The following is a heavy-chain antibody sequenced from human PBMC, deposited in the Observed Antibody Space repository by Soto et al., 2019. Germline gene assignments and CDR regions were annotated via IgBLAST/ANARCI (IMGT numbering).Heavy chain of an antibody. V-gene: IGHV2-5*02. Sequence: QITLKESGPTLVKPTQTFTLTCSFSGFSLSTVGVGVGWIRQPPGKALEWLALIYWDDDKRYSPSLKSRLTITTDTSKNQVVLTLTNSDPVDTATYYCAHTLDWGEGRFDYWGQGTLVTVSS. J-gene: IGHJ4*02. CDR2: IYWDDDK. CDR1: GFSLSTVGVG. CDR3: AHTLDWGEGRFDY. D-gene: IGHD7-27*01.